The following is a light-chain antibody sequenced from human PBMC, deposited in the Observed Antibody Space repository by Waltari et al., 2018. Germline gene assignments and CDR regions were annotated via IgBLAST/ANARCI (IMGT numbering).Light chain of an antibody. CDR1: QSISSH. Sequence: DIHMTQSPSSLSASVGDRVTITCRASQSISSHLNWYQQKPGKAPKLLCYGASTLQSGVPSRFSGSGSETDFTLTITSLQPEDFATYYCQQSYNNPRTFGQGTEV. CDR3: QQSYNNPRT. J-gene: IGKJ1*01. V-gene: IGKV1-39*01. CDR2: GAS.